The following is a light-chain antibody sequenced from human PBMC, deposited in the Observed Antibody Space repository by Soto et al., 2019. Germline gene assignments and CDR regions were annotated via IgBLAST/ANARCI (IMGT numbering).Light chain of an antibody. CDR2: GAS. V-gene: IGKV1-27*01. CDR3: QKYHSAPQWT. J-gene: IGKJ1*01. CDR1: QGLSNY. Sequence: DIQMTQSPSSLSASVGDRVTISCRASQGLSNYLAWYQQKPGKAPKLLIYGASTLQSGVPSRFRGSGSGTDFTLTISSLQTEDVGTYYCQKYHSAPQWTFGQGTKVEIK.